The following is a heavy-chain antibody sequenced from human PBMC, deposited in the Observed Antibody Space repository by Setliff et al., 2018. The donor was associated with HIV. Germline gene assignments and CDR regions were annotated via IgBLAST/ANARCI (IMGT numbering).Heavy chain of an antibody. V-gene: IGHV4-31*03. Sequence: NPSETLSLTCTVSNASISSGGFYWSWVRQHPGKGLEWIGYIYYTGSTYYNPSLKSRVSISVDTSKNQFSLKLTSVTAADTAVYYCVKAVAAPSWFDPWGQGTLVTSPQ. D-gene: IGHD2-15*01. CDR3: VKAVAAPSWFDP. CDR1: NASISSGGFY. CDR2: IYYTGST. J-gene: IGHJ5*02.